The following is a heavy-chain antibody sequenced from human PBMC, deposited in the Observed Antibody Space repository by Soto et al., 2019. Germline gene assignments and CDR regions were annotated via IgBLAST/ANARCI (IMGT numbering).Heavy chain of an antibody. CDR3: AGLRGGNSFRRAFDI. V-gene: IGHV4-39*01. CDR1: GGSISSSSYY. D-gene: IGHD2-21*02. CDR2: IYYSGST. Sequence: QLQLQESGPGLVKPSETLSLTCTVSGGSISSSSYYWGWIRQPPGKGLEWIGSIYYSGSTYYNPSLESRVTISVDTSKNQFSLKLSSVTAADTAVYYCAGLRGGNSFRRAFDIWGQGTMVTVSS. J-gene: IGHJ3*02.